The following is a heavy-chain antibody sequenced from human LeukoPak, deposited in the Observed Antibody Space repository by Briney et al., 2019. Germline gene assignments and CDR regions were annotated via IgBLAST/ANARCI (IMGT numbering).Heavy chain of an antibody. CDR2: IYYIGST. D-gene: IGHD6-19*01. V-gene: IGHV4-39*01. J-gene: IGHJ4*02. CDR3: ATGIAVAGIFSDY. CDR1: GGSISSSSYY. Sequence: SETLSLTCTVSGGSISSSSYYWGWIRQPPGKGLEWIGSIYYIGSTYYNPSLKSRVTISVDTSKNQFSLNLGSVTVADTAVYYCATGIAVAGIFSDYWGQGTLVTVSS.